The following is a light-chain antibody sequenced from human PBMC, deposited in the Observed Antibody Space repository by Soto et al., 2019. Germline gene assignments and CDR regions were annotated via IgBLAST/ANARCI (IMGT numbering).Light chain of an antibody. Sequence: EIVLTQSPATLSLSPGERATLSCRASQSVSSYLAWYQQKPGQALRLLIYDASNRATGIPARFSGSGSGTDFTLTISSLEPEDFAVYYCQQRSNWPPGGLTFGGGTKVEIK. J-gene: IGKJ4*01. CDR2: DAS. V-gene: IGKV3-11*01. CDR3: QQRSNWPPGGLT. CDR1: QSVSSY.